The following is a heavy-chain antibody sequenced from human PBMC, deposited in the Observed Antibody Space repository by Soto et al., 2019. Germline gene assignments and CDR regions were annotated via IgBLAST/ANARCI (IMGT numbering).Heavy chain of an antibody. J-gene: IGHJ6*03. CDR1: GFTFSSYA. D-gene: IGHD2-15*01. CDR2: ISGSGGST. V-gene: IGHV3-23*01. CDR3: AKDGPSNGLKVRYYYYMDV. Sequence: GGSLRLSCAASGFTFSSYAMSWVRQAPGKGLEWVSAISGSGGSTYYADSVKGRFTISRDNSKNTLYLQMNSLRAEDTAVYYCAKDGPSNGLKVRYYYYMDVWGKGTTVTVSS.